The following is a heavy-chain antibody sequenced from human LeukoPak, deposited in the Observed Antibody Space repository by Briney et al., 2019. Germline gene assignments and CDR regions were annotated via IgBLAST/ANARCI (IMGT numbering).Heavy chain of an antibody. J-gene: IGHJ4*01. V-gene: IGHV4-59*01. CDR1: GGSINSYY. CDR3: TSGGMVSGDY. D-gene: IGHD2-8*01. Sequence: SETLSFTCIVSGGSINSYYWSWIRQPPGKGLEWIGYIYYSGSTNYNPSLKSRVTISRDTSKNQFSLKLRSVTAADTAVYYCTSGGMVSGDYWGHGTLVTVSS. CDR2: IYYSGST.